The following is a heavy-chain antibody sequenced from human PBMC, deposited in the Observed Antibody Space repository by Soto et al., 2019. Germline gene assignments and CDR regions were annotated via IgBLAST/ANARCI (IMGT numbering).Heavy chain of an antibody. CDR2: SNHSGRT. D-gene: IGHD3-22*01. CDR3: ARDGHLNYYNSSGYYHPEYFQH. V-gene: IGHV4-34*01. Sequence: QVQLQQWGAGLLKPSETLSLTCAVYGGSFSGYYWSWIRQSPGKGLEWIGESNHSGRTNDNPSLKIRVTMSEDTSNKQFSLKLSSVTAADTAVYYCARDGHLNYYNSSGYYHPEYFQHWGQGTLVTVSS. J-gene: IGHJ1*01. CDR1: GGSFSGYY.